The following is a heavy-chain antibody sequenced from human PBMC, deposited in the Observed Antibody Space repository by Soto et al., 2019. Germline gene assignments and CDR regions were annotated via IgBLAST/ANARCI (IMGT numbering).Heavy chain of an antibody. CDR2: IYSGGAT. D-gene: IGHD6-19*01. CDR3: ARGYSSGPDY. J-gene: IGHJ4*02. CDR1: EGRSVSIR. Sequence: PFGPLRHPWAAAEGRSVSIRIIRIRQAPGKGLEWVSVIYSGGATSYADSVKGRFTISRDNAKSTLYLQLNSLRAEDTALYYCARGYSSGPDYRGQGTPVIV. V-gene: IGHV3-53*01.